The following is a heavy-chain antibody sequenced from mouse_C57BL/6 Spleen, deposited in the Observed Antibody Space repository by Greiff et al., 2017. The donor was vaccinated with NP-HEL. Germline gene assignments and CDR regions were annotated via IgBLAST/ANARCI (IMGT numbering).Heavy chain of an antibody. CDR3: ARAYGSFDY. J-gene: IGHJ2*01. CDR1: GYTFTSYW. D-gene: IGHD1-1*01. CDR2: IYPSDSET. V-gene: IGHV1-61*01. Sequence: VQLQQPGAELVRPGSSVKLSCKASGYTFTSYWMDWVKQRPGQGLEWIGNIYPSDSETHYNQKFKDKATLTVDKSSSTAYMQLSSPTSEDSAVYYCARAYGSFDYWGQGTTLTVSS.